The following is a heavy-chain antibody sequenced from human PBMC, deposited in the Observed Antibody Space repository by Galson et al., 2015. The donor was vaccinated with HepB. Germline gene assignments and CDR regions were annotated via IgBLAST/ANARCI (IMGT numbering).Heavy chain of an antibody. CDR1: GFTFSYYA. J-gene: IGHJ4*02. CDR3: AKVFPEKTDGWYRQALYYFDS. Sequence: SLRLSCAASGFTFSYYAMSWVRQAPGKGLEWVSAITPSGDNTFSADSMKGRFTISRDNSRNTLFLHMNSLRADDTAMYFCAKVFPEKTDGWYRQALYYFDSWGQGTRVTVSS. D-gene: IGHD6-19*01. CDR2: ITPSGDNT. V-gene: IGHV3-23*01.